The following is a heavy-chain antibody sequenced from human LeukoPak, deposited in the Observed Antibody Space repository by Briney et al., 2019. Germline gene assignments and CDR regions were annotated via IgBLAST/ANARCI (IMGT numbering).Heavy chain of an antibody. J-gene: IGHJ4*02. CDR1: GFTFSSSG. Sequence: PGGSLRLSCAASGFTFSSSGMHWVRQAPGKGLEWVAFIRYDGNNKYYADSVKGRFTISRDNSKNTLYLQMSSLRAEDTAVYYCARRIAVAGSSFDYWGQGTLVTVSS. CDR2: IRYDGNNK. V-gene: IGHV3-30*02. D-gene: IGHD6-19*01. CDR3: ARRIAVAGSSFDY.